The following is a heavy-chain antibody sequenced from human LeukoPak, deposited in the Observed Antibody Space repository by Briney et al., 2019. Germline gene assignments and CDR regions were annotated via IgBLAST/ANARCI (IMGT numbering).Heavy chain of an antibody. CDR1: GGTFSSYA. J-gene: IGHJ4*02. CDR3: ARSALRGYSGYEYNDY. CDR2: IIPTFGTA. V-gene: IGHV1-69*05. D-gene: IGHD5-12*01. Sequence: GSSVKVSCKASGGTFSSYAISWVRQAPGQGLEWMGGIIPTFGTANYAQKFQGRVTITTDESTSTAYMELSSLRSEDTAVYYCARSALRGYSGYEYNDYWGQGTLVTVSS.